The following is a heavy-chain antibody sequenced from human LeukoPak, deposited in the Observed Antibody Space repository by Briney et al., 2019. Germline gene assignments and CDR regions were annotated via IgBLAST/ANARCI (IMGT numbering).Heavy chain of an antibody. CDR3: ARDELRFLEWTRPIYYYMDV. D-gene: IGHD3-3*01. V-gene: IGHV3-74*01. CDR2: INSDGSST. CDR1: GFTFSSYW. J-gene: IGHJ6*03. Sequence: GGSLRLSCAASGFTFSSYWMHWVRQAPGKGLVWFSRINSDGSSTSYADSVKGRFTISRDNAKNTPYLQMNSLRAEDTAVYYCARDELRFLEWTRPIYYYMDVWGKGTTVTVSS.